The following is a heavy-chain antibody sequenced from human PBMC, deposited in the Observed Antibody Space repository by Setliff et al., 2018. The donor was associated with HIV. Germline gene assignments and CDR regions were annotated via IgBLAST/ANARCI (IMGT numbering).Heavy chain of an antibody. Sequence: PSETLSLTCTVSGGSISSGVYYWSWIRQPAGQGLEWIGHIYTSGSTNYSPSVKSRVTISVDTSKNQFSLRLNSVTAADTAVYYCARASVGATGLYAFEIWGQGTTVTVSS. D-gene: IGHD1-26*01. CDR1: GGSISSGVYY. J-gene: IGHJ3*02. CDR3: ARASVGATGLYAFEI. CDR2: IYTSGST. V-gene: IGHV4-61*09.